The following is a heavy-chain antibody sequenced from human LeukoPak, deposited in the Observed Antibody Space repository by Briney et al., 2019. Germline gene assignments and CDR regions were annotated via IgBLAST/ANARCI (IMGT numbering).Heavy chain of an antibody. V-gene: IGHV4-34*01. CDR3: AIRLTTSRLATATTWFDP. J-gene: IGHJ5*02. Sequence: SETLSLTCAVYGESFDGFYWNWIRQSPGKGLEWLGEVNYIGRSNYNPALESRIAISADASKRQFSLKLTSVTAADTAVYYCAIRLTTSRLATATTWFDPRGQGTLVSVSS. D-gene: IGHD1-1*01. CDR1: GESFDGFY. CDR2: VNYIGRS.